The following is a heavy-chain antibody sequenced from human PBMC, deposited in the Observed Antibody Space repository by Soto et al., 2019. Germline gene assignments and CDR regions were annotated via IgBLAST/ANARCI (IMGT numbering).Heavy chain of an antibody. CDR1: GFIVSRNY. CDR2: IYSGGYT. D-gene: IGHD3-9*01. J-gene: IGHJ4*02. V-gene: IGHV3-53*01. CDR3: ARCLVQHFDWHGALDY. Sequence: GSLRLSCAASGFIVSRNYMSWVRQAPGKGLEWVSVIYSGGYTYYADSVKGRFTISRDNSKNTLYLQMNSLRAEDTAVYYCARCLVQHFDWHGALDYWGQGTLVTVS.